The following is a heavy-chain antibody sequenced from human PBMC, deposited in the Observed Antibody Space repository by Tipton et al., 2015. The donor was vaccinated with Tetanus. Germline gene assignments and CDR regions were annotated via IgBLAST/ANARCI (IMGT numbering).Heavy chain of an antibody. CDR1: GFTFSKHT. J-gene: IGHJ6*02. CDR2: ISSSTTYI. D-gene: IGHD6-25*01. CDR3: ARVQEQRIYYYGMDV. V-gene: IGHV3-21*01. Sequence: SLRLSCAASGFTFSKHTMNWVRQAPGKGLEWVSSISSSTTYIYYADSVKGRFTITRDNAKNSLCLQMNSLRVDDTAVYYCARVQEQRIYYYGMDVWGQGTTVTVSS.